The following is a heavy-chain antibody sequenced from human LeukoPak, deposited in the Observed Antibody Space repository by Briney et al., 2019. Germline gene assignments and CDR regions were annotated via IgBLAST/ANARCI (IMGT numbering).Heavy chain of an antibody. Sequence: GRSLRLSCAASGFTFSGSAMHWVRQASGKGLEWVGRIRSKANSYATAYAASVKGRFTISRDDSKNTAFLQMNSLKTEDTAVYYCTSSYSGSPLDYWGQGTLVTVSS. V-gene: IGHV3-73*01. CDR1: GFTFSGSA. CDR3: TSSYSGSPLDY. J-gene: IGHJ4*02. CDR2: IRSKANSYAT. D-gene: IGHD1-26*01.